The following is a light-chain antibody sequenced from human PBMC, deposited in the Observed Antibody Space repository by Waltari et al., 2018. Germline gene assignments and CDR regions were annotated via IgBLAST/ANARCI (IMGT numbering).Light chain of an antibody. CDR1: SLRSYY. CDR2: DKN. V-gene: IGLV3-19*01. Sequence: SSELTQDPAVSVAMGQTVRITCQGDSLRSYYASWYQQRPGQAPRLVMYDKNNRPSGVPDRFSGSSSHNTASLTITGAQAEDEASYYCHSRDASCVRGSFGGGTKLTVL. CDR3: HSRDASCVRGS. J-gene: IGLJ2*01.